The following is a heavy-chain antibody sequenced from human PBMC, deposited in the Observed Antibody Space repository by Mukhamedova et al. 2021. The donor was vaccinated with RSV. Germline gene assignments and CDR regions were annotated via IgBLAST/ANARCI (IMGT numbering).Heavy chain of an antibody. J-gene: IGHJ6*03. D-gene: IGHD2-2*01. CDR2: IYHSGST. V-gene: IGHV4-38-2*01. CDR3: ARRQYQLLLDYYYYMDV. Sequence: GKGLEWIGSIYHSGSTYYNPSLKSRVTISVDTSKNQFSLKLSSVTAADTAVYYCARRQYQLLLDYYYYMDVCGQGTTVTVSS.